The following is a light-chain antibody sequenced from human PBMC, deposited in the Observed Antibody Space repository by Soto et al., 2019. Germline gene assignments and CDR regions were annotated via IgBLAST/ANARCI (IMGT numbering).Light chain of an antibody. CDR2: DVT. CDR1: SSDVGAYNY. Sequence: QSAVTQPASVSGSPGQSIAISCTGTSSDVGAYNYVSWYQQHPGKAPKLMIFDVTNRPSGVSDRFSGSKSGNTASLTISGLQAEDEADYYCSSYTSSSTYVFGTGTKLTVL. J-gene: IGLJ1*01. CDR3: SSYTSSSTYV. V-gene: IGLV2-14*03.